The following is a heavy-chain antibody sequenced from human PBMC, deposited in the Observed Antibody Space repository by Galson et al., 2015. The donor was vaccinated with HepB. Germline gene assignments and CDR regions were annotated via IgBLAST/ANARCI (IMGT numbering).Heavy chain of an antibody. D-gene: IGHD6-19*01. CDR2: IYPDDSDT. Sequence: QSGAEVKKPGESLKISCKSSGYSFTTYWIGWVRQMPGKGLEWMGIIYPDDSDTKYRPSFQGQVTISADKSISTAYLQWSSLKASDTAMYYCAARAGSSGWYTTAFDIWGQGTMVTVSS. CDR1: GYSFTTYW. J-gene: IGHJ3*02. V-gene: IGHV5-51*03. CDR3: AARAGSSGWYTTAFDI.